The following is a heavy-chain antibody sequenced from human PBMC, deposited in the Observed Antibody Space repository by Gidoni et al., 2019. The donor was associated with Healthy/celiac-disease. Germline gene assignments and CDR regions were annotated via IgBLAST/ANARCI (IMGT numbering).Heavy chain of an antibody. CDR3: ARAWGTHYDFWSGYSGNWFDP. Sequence: QVQLQESGPGLVKPSETLSLTCTVSGGSISSYYWSWIRQPPGKGLEWIGYIYYSGSTNYNPSLKSRVTISVDTSKNQFSLKLSSVTAADTAVYYCARAWGTHYDFWSGYSGNWFDPWGQGTLVTVSS. CDR2: IYYSGST. J-gene: IGHJ5*02. CDR1: GGSISSYY. V-gene: IGHV4-59*01. D-gene: IGHD3-3*01.